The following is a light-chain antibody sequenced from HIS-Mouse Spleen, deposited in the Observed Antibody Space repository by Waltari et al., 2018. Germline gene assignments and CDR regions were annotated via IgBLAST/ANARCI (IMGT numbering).Light chain of an antibody. CDR3: QQRSNWPIFT. J-gene: IGKJ3*01. V-gene: IGKV3-11*01. CDR1: QSVSSY. CDR2: DAS. Sequence: EIVLTQSPATLSLSPGERATLSCRASQSVSSYLAWYQQKPGQAPRLRIYDASNRATGIPARFSGSGSGTDFTLTISSLEPEDFAVYYCQQRSNWPIFTFGPGTKVDIK.